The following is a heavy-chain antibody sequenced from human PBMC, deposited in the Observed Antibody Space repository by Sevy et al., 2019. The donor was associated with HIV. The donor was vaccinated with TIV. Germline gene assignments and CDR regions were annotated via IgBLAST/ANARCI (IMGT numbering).Heavy chain of an antibody. Sequence: GGSLRLSCAASGFIFNNYAMNWVRQAPGKGLEWVSGISGRDGTTFYADSVKGRFTLSRDNSKNTPYRQMNSLRAEDTAVYYCARDYFPTYYAISGLGHYWGQGTLVTVSS. CDR1: GFIFNNYA. V-gene: IGHV3-23*01. CDR3: ARDYFPTYYAISGLGHY. CDR2: ISGRDGTT. D-gene: IGHD3-22*01. J-gene: IGHJ4*02.